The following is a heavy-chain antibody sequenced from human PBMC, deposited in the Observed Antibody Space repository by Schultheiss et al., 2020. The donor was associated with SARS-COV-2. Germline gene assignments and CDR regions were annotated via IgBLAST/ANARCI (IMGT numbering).Heavy chain of an antibody. CDR1: GFTFSTSW. D-gene: IGHD6-6*01. CDR3: ARAPSIAAPDWFDP. Sequence: GSLRLSCAASGFTFSTSWMSWIRQPPGKGLEWIGYIYHSGSTNYNPSLKSRVTISVDTSKNQFSLKLSSVTAADTAVYYCARAPSIAAPDWFDPWGQGMLVTVSS. CDR2: IYHSGST. J-gene: IGHJ5*02. V-gene: IGHV4-59*01.